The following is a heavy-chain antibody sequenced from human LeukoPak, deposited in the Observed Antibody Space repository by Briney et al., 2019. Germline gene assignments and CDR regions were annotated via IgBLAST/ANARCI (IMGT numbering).Heavy chain of an antibody. D-gene: IGHD5-24*01. V-gene: IGHV4-61*02. CDR2: VHSNGNTNFT. CDR1: GGSISSGNYF. CDR3: ARHGQSSDC. Sequence: SETLSLTCSVSGGSISSGNYFWDWIRQPAGKGLEWIGRVHSNGNTNFTNYNPSLKSRVNISIDTSKNQVSLKLTSVTAADTAIYYCARHGQSSDCWGPGTVVTVSS. J-gene: IGHJ4*02.